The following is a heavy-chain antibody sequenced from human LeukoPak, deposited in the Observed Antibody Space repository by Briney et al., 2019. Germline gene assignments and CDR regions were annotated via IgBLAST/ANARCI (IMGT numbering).Heavy chain of an antibody. Sequence: GGSLRLSCAASGFTVSSNYMSWVRQAPGKGLEWVSVIYSGGSTYYAGSVKGRFTISRDNSKNTLYLQMNSLRAEDTAVYYCASSSLVRGVIIDFDYWGQGTLVTVSS. V-gene: IGHV3-66*01. D-gene: IGHD3-10*01. CDR2: IYSGGST. J-gene: IGHJ4*02. CDR1: GFTVSSNY. CDR3: ASSSLVRGVIIDFDY.